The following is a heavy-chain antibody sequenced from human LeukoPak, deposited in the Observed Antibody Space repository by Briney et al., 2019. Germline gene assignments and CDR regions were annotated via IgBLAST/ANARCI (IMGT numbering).Heavy chain of an antibody. CDR1: GFTFSSYA. Sequence: AGGSLRLSCAASGFTFSSYAMSWARQAPGKGLEWVSAVSGRGYNTYYADSVKGRFTISRDNSKNTLYLQMNSLRAEDTAVYYCAREASQVTTGYFDYWGQGTLVTVSS. D-gene: IGHD2-21*02. CDR2: VSGRGYNT. J-gene: IGHJ4*02. CDR3: AREASQVTTGYFDY. V-gene: IGHV3-23*01.